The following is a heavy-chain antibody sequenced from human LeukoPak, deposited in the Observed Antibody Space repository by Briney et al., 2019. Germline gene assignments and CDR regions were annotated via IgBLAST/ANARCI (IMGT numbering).Heavy chain of an antibody. V-gene: IGHV4-39*07. CDR3: ARESFITIFGVVLPAPFDY. D-gene: IGHD3-3*01. CDR2: IYYSGST. CDR1: GFIFSNYD. Sequence: LRLTCAASGFIFSNYDMNWVRQAPGRGLEWIGSIYYSGSTYYNPSLKSRVTISVDTSKNQFSLKLSSVTAADTAVYYCARESFITIFGVVLPAPFDYWGQGTLVTVSS. J-gene: IGHJ4*02.